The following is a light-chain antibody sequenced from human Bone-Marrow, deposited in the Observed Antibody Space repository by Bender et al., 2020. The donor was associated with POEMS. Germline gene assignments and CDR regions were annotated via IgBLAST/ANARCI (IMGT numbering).Light chain of an antibody. CDR3: SSYTSSKTSV. CDR1: SSDVGAYNY. Sequence: QSALTQPASVSGSPGQSITISCTGTSSDVGAYNYVSWYQQHPGKAPRLMIYDVSKRPSGVSTRFSGSKSGNTASLTIAGLQPEDEADYYCSSYTSSKTSVFGGGTKMTVL. V-gene: IGLV2-14*01. CDR2: DVS. J-gene: IGLJ3*02.